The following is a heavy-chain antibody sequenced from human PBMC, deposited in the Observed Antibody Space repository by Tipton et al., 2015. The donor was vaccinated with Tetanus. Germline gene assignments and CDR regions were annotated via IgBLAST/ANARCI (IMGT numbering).Heavy chain of an antibody. J-gene: IGHJ4*02. CDR1: GFMFSSYW. Sequence: SLRLSCVGSGFMFSSYWMSWVRQAPGKGLEWVANINQDGTQKYHVDSVKGRFTISRDNAKDTLYLQMNSLRVEDTAVYYCVRDGGSSGWLAYWGQGTLVTVSS. CDR2: INQDGTQK. CDR3: VRDGGSSGWLAY. D-gene: IGHD6-19*01. V-gene: IGHV3-7*03.